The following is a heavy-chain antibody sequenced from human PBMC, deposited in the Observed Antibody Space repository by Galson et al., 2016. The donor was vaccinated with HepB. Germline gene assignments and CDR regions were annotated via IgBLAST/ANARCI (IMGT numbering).Heavy chain of an antibody. V-gene: IGHV3-23*01. D-gene: IGHD4/OR15-4a*01. CDR1: GFIFSDYY. CDR2: ISGSGGRT. J-gene: IGHJ6*03. CDR3: AKDRDDGPYYYYYMDV. Sequence: SLRLSCAASGFIFSDYYMNWVRQAPGKGLEWVSAISGSGGRTYYADSMKGRFTISRDNSKKTLYLQMNSLRAEDTAVYYCAKDRDDGPYYYYYMDVWGKGTTITVSS.